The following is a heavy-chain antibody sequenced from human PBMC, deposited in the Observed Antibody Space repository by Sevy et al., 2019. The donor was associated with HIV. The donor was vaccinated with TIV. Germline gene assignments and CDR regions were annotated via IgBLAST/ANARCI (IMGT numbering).Heavy chain of an antibody. D-gene: IGHD3-3*01. V-gene: IGHV1-2*02. CDR2: INPNSGGT. J-gene: IGHJ6*02. CDR3: ARESTAGITIFGVVINPKHYYGMDV. Sequence: ASVKVSCKASGYTFTGYYMHWVRQAPGQGLEWMGWINPNSGGTNYAQKFQGRVTMTRDTSISTAYMELSRLRSDDTAVYYCARESTAGITIFGVVINPKHYYGMDVWGQGTTVTVSS. CDR1: GYTFTGYY.